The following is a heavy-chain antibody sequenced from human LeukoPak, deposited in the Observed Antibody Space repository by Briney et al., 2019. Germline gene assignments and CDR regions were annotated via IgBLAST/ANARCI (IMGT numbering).Heavy chain of an antibody. J-gene: IGHJ4*02. V-gene: IGHV3-7*01. CDR3: ARENSGSHLDY. D-gene: IGHD1-26*01. Sequence: GGSLRLSCAASGFTFSSYWMSWVRQAPGKGLEWVANIKQDGSEKYYVDSVKGRFTISRDNAKNSLYLQMNSLRAEDSAIYYCARENSGSHLDYWGQGTLVTVSS. CDR2: IKQDGSEK. CDR1: GFTFSSYW.